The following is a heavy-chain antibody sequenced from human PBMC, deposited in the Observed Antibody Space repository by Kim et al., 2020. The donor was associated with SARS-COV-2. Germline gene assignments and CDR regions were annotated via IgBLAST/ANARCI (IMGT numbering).Heavy chain of an antibody. V-gene: IGHV1-69*13. Sequence: SVKVSCKASGGTFSSYAISWVRQAPGQGLEWMGGIIPIFGTANYAQKFQGRVTITADESTSTAYMELSSLRSEDTAVYYCAHEPPQGFGELLYRGWFDPWGQGTLVTVSS. J-gene: IGHJ5*02. CDR3: AHEPPQGFGELLYRGWFDP. CDR1: GGTFSSYA. CDR2: IIPIFGTA. D-gene: IGHD3-10*01.